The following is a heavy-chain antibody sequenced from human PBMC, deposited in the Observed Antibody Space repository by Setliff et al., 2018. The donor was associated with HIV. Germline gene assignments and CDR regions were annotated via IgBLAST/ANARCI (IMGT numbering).Heavy chain of an antibody. J-gene: IGHJ5*02. CDR2: MNPNNGNT. CDR3: AINDRTYFYDSSGYYGNWFDP. Sequence: ASVKVSCKASGSISVAYYINWVRQAPGQGLEWMGWMNPNNGNTGYAQKFQGRVIMTRNTSISTAYMELTSLRSEDTAVYYCAINDRTYFYDSSGYYGNWFDPWGQGTLVTVSS. CDR1: GSISVAYY. V-gene: IGHV1-8*01. D-gene: IGHD3-22*01.